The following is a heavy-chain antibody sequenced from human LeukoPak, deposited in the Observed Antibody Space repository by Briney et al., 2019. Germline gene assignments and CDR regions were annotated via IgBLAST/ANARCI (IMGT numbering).Heavy chain of an antibody. Sequence: SVKVSCKASGYTFTSYYMHWVRQAPGQGLEWMGIINPSGGSTSYAQKFQGRVTMTRDMSTSTVYMELSSLRSEDTAVYYCARDYYARREAFDIWGQGTMVTVSS. CDR1: GYTFTSYY. CDR3: ARDYYARREAFDI. D-gene: IGHD3-10*01. J-gene: IGHJ3*02. V-gene: IGHV1-46*01. CDR2: INPSGGST.